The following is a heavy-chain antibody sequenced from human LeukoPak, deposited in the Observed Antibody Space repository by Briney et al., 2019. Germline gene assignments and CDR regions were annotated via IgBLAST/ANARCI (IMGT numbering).Heavy chain of an antibody. CDR2: IKSKTDGGTT. D-gene: IGHD6-13*01. V-gene: IGHV3-15*01. Sequence: GGSLRLSCAASGFTFSNAWMSWVRQAPGKGLEWVGRIKSKTDGGTTDYAAPVKGRLAISRDDSKNTLYLQMNSLKTEDTAVYYCTTDPGSSWYFFYGRDPDYWGQGTLVTVSS. CDR3: TTDPGSSWYFFYGRDPDY. J-gene: IGHJ4*02. CDR1: GFTFSNAW.